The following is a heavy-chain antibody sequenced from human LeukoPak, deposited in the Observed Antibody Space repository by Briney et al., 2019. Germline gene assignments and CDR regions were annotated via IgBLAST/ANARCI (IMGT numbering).Heavy chain of an antibody. J-gene: IGHJ6*02. CDR2: ISTGGGDI. CDR1: GFTLSDYY. V-gene: IGHV3-11*01. Sequence: GGSLRLSCASSGFTLSDYYMSWIRQAPGKGLEWLSYISTGGGDIYYADSVKGRFTISRDNAGSLSLQMSSLGAEDTAVYYCARFRYCSTDTRCRGPDVWGPGTTVIVSS. CDR3: ARFRYCSTDTRCRGPDV. D-gene: IGHD2-8*01.